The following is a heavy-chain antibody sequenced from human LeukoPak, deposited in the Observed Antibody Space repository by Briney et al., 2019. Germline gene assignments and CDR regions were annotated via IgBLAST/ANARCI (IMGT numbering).Heavy chain of an antibody. CDR2: INHSGST. J-gene: IGHJ4*02. Sequence: SETLSLTCAVYSGSSSGYYWSWIRQPPGKGLEWIGEINHSGSTNYNPSLKSRVTISVDTSKNQFSLKLSSVTAADTAVYYCARGPSLKRGYSYGYVDYWGQGTLVTVSS. D-gene: IGHD5-18*01. CDR1: SGSSSGYY. CDR3: ARGPSLKRGYSYGYVDY. V-gene: IGHV4-34*01.